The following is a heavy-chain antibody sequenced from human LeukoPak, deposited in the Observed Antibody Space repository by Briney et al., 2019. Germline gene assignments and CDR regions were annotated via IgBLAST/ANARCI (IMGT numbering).Heavy chain of an antibody. Sequence: PSETLSLTCTVSGASISHYYWSWIRQPPGRGLEWIGCAFYTGSTNYSPSLKSRVTISIDTSKSQFSLRLTSVTAADTAIYYCASLSHCSTSSCFDYWGRGTLVTVSS. J-gene: IGHJ4*02. V-gene: IGHV4-59*01. CDR3: ASLSHCSTSSCFDY. CDR2: AFYTGST. D-gene: IGHD2-2*01. CDR1: GASISHYY.